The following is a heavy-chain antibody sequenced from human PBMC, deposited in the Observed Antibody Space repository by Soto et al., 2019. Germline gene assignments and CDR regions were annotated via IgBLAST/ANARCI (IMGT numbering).Heavy chain of an antibody. CDR3: ARPRRGVVVVADGGMDV. D-gene: IGHD2-15*01. CDR1: GGTFSSYA. V-gene: IGHV1-69*13. J-gene: IGHJ6*02. CDR2: IIPIFGTA. Sequence: GASVKASCKASGGTFSSYAFSWVRQAPGQGLEWMGGIIPIFGTANYAQKFQGRVTITADESTSTAYMELSSLRSEDTAVYYCARPRRGVVVVADGGMDVWG.